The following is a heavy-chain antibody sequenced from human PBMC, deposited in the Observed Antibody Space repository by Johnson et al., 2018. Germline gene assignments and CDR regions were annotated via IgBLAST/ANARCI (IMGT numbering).Heavy chain of an antibody. Sequence: QVQLQESGPGLVKPSETLSLTCTVSGGSISNYYWSWIRQPPGKGLEWIGYIYYSGSTNYNPSLKSRVTLSVDTAKNQFSLKLSSVTAADTAVYYCGSPGYHYDSSGYRGAFDIWGQGTMVTVSS. CDR1: GGSISNYY. CDR2: IYYSGST. D-gene: IGHD3-22*01. J-gene: IGHJ3*02. CDR3: GSPGYHYDSSGYRGAFDI. V-gene: IGHV4-59*01.